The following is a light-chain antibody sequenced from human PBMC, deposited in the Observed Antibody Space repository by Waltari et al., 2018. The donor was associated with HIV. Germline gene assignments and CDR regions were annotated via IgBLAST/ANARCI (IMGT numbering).Light chain of an antibody. CDR3: GTWDSSVSAGV. Sequence: QSVLTQPPSVSAAPGQKVTISCSGRTSNIGKHYVSWYQQIPETAPKLIIYDNNKRPSGIPDRFSGSKSGTSATLAITGLQTGDEADYFCGTWDSSVSAGVFGGGTKLTVL. CDR2: DNN. J-gene: IGLJ3*02. CDR1: TSNIGKHY. V-gene: IGLV1-51*01.